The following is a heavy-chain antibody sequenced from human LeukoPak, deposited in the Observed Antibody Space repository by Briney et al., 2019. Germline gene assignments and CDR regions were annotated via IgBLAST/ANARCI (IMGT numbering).Heavy chain of an antibody. V-gene: IGHV1-2*02. J-gene: IGHJ5*02. D-gene: IGHD2-2*02. CDR3: ARDQGCSSTSCYTSGPWFDP. CDR1: GYTFTGYY. CDR2: INPNSGGT. Sequence: ASVKVSCKASGYTFTGYYMHWVRQAPGQGLEWMGWINPNSGGTNYAQKFQGRVTMTRDTSTSTVYMELSSLRSEDTAVYYCARDQGCSSTSCYTSGPWFDPWGQGTLVTVSS.